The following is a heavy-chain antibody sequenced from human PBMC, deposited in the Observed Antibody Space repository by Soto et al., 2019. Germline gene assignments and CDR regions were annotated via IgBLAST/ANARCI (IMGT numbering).Heavy chain of an antibody. CDR1: GGTFSSYA. J-gene: IGHJ5*02. CDR2: IIPIFGTA. D-gene: IGHD6-13*01. V-gene: IGHV1-69*01. Sequence: QVQLVQSGAEVKKPGSSVKVSCKASGGTFSSYAISWVRQAPGQGLEWMGGIIPIFGTANYAQKFQGRVKITADEYTSTAYMELSSLRSEDTAVYYCARGSRYHRIAAAGTYNWFDPWGQGTLVTVSS. CDR3: ARGSRYHRIAAAGTYNWFDP.